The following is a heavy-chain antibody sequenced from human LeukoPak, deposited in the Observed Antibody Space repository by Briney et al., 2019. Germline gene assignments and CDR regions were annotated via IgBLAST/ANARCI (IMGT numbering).Heavy chain of an antibody. V-gene: IGHV4-39*01. D-gene: IGHD6-13*01. CDR3: ARGPDYSSSYAANWFDP. Sequence: PSETLSLTCTVSGGSISSSPYYWGWIRQPPGKGLEWIGSIYHSGSTFYDPSLKSRVTISIDTSRNQFSLRLNSVTSADTAVYFCARGPDYSSSYAANWFDPCGQGTLVTVSS. CDR2: IYHSGST. CDR1: GGSISSSPYY. J-gene: IGHJ5*02.